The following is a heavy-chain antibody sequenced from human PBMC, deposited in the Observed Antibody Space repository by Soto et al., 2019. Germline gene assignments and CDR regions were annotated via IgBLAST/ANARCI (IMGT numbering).Heavy chain of an antibody. CDR1: GYTFTSYD. J-gene: IGHJ6*02. CDR3: ARVHVFCSSTSCYTDGMDV. Sequence: ASLKVSCKASGYTFTSYDINWVRQATGQGLEWMGWMNPNSGNTGYAQKFQGRVTMTRNTSISTAYMELSSLRSEDTAVYYCARVHVFCSSTSCYTDGMDVWGQGTTVTVSS. D-gene: IGHD2-2*02. V-gene: IGHV1-8*01. CDR2: MNPNSGNT.